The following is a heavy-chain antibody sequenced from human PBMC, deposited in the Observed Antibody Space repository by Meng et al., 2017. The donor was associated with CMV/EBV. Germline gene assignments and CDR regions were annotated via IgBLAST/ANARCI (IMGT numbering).Heavy chain of an antibody. D-gene: IGHD2-21*02. Sequence: QVQRRGAGPGRLEPSQTLSLTFTVSGGPIRSGDYYWSWIRQPPGKGLEWTRYIYYSGSTYYNPSPKSRVTISVDTSKNQFSLKLSSVTAADTAVYYCAREGDNPFDYWGQGTLVTVSS. CDR2: IYYSGST. CDR1: GGPIRSGDYY. J-gene: IGHJ4*02. CDR3: AREGDNPFDY. V-gene: IGHV4-30-4*08.